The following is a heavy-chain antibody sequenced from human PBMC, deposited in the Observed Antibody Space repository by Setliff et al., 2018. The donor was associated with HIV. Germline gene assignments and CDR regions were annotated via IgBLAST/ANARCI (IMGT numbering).Heavy chain of an antibody. CDR3: MKKIIAGGGPPYDYFDY. V-gene: IGHV4-61*02. D-gene: IGHD1-26*01. CDR2: IYTSGST. CDR1: GGSISSGSYY. J-gene: IGHJ4*02. Sequence: SSETLSLTCTVSGGSISSGSYYWSWSRQPAGKGLEWIGRIYTSGSTNYNPSLKSRVTISVDTSKNQFSLRLSSVTADDTAVYYCMKKIIAGGGPPYDYFDYWGQGTLVTVSS.